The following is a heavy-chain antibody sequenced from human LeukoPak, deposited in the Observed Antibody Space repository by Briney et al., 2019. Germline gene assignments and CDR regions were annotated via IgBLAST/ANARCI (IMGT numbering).Heavy chain of an antibody. CDR2: ISWNSGDI. Sequence: GGSLRLSCAASGFTFDDYGMHWVRQDPGKCLEWVSGISWNSGDIGYADSVKGRFTISRDNAKNHLYLQMNNLRAEDTALYYCAKSRPYYYYYYGMDVWGRGTTVIVSS. CDR3: AKSRPYYYYYYGMDV. CDR1: GFTFDDYG. J-gene: IGHJ6*02. D-gene: IGHD1-1*01. V-gene: IGHV3-9*01.